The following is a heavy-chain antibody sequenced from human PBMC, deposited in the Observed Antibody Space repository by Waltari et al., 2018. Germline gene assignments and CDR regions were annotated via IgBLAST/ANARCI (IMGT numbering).Heavy chain of an antibody. CDR1: GFTFSSYG. J-gene: IGHJ4*02. Sequence: QVQLVESGGGVVQPGRSLRLSCAASGFTFSSYGMHWVRQAPGKGLEWVAVIWYDGSNKYYADSVKGRFTISRDNSKNTLYLQMNSLRAEDTAVYYCARDYDGGSPGDYWGQGTLVTVSS. D-gene: IGHD2-15*01. V-gene: IGHV3-33*01. CDR3: ARDYDGGSPGDY. CDR2: IWYDGSNK.